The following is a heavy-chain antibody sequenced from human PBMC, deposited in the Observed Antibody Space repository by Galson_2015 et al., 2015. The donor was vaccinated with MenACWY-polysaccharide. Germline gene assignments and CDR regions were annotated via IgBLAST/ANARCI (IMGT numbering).Heavy chain of an antibody. CDR1: GFSFSSYS. V-gene: IGHV3-7*01. CDR3: ATFYPPSVERWRVLGKY. Sequence: SLRLSCAASGFSFSSYSMSWVRQAPGKGLEWVASINQDGGEKTYVDSVKGRFTISRDNAKNSLYLQMNSLRPEDTAVYYCATFYPPSVERWRVLGKYWGQGTLVTVSS. D-gene: IGHD6-19*01. CDR2: INQDGGEK. J-gene: IGHJ4*02.